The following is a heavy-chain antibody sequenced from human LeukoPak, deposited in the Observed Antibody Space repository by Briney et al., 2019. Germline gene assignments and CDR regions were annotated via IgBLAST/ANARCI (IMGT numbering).Heavy chain of an antibody. CDR1: GFTFSTYT. Sequence: GGSLRLSCVASGFTFSTYTFNWVRQAPGKGLEWLSYISSGGLTIFYADSVKGRFTISRDNTKNAIYLDMTNLRAEDTAVYYCARDFDYGDYIDFWGQGTLVAVSS. J-gene: IGHJ4*02. CDR3: ARDFDYGDYIDF. D-gene: IGHD4/OR15-4a*01. CDR2: ISSGGLTI. V-gene: IGHV3-48*04.